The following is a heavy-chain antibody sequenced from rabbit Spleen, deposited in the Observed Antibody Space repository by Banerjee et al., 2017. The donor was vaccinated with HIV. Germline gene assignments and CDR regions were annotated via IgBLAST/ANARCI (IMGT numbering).Heavy chain of an antibody. V-gene: IGHV1S45*01. CDR2: INTITGKT. CDR1: GLPFSEKEV. CDR3: VRDLPDIIGWNFGF. D-gene: IGHD1-1*01. Sequence: QEQLVESGGGLVQPGASLTLTCKASGLPFSEKEVMCWVRQAPGKGLEWIGCINTITGKTVYATWAKGRFTISRASSTTVFLQMTSLTAADTATYFCVRDLPDIIGWNFGFWGQGTLVTVS. J-gene: IGHJ3*01.